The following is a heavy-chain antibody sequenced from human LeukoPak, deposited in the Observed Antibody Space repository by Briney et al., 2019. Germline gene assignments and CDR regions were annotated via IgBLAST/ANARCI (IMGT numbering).Heavy chain of an antibody. D-gene: IGHD3-10*01. CDR1: GFTFDDYG. V-gene: IGHV3-20*04. Sequence: GGSLRLSCAASGFTFDDYGMSWVRQAPGKGVEWGSGINWNGDSTVYADSVKGRFTISRDKAKNTLYLQMNSLRAEDTAVYYCARDTHFYGSGSPAFDIWGQGTMVTVSS. CDR3: ARDTHFYGSGSPAFDI. CDR2: INWNGDST. J-gene: IGHJ3*02.